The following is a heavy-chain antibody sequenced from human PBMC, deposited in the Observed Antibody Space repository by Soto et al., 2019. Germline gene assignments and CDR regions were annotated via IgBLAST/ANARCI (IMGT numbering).Heavy chain of an antibody. CDR3: ARDQYYDFWSGPYYYMDV. Sequence: SETLCLTCTVSGGSISSYYWSWIRQPPGKGLEWIGYIYYSGSTNYNPSLKSRVTISVDTSKNQFSLKLSSVTAADTAVYYCARDQYYDFWSGPYYYMDVWGKGTTVTVSS. D-gene: IGHD3-3*01. J-gene: IGHJ6*03. CDR2: IYYSGST. CDR1: GGSISSYY. V-gene: IGHV4-59*01.